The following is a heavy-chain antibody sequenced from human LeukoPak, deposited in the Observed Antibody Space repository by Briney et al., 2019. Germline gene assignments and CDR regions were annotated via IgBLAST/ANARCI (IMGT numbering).Heavy chain of an antibody. CDR2: MYSSGNT. Sequence: PSETPSLTCTVSGASIRSYYWNWIRQFAGKELEWIGRMYSSGNTDYNPSLQGRVTMSLDTSKNQLSLKVTSVTAADRAIYYCAREASGLLLDWGQGVLVTVSP. CDR1: GASIRSYY. J-gene: IGHJ4*02. CDR3: AREASGLLLD. V-gene: IGHV4-4*07. D-gene: IGHD2-21*01.